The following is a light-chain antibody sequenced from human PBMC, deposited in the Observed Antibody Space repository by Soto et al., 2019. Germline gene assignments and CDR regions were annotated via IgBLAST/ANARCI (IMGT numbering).Light chain of an antibody. Sequence: QAVVTQEPSFSVSPGGTVTLTCGLTSGSVSTTYYPSWYQQTPGQAPRTLIYSTNIRSSGVPDRFPGSILGNKAALTITGAQADDESDYHCMLYMGGGLVVFGGGTKLTVL. CDR2: STN. CDR1: SGSVSTTYY. J-gene: IGLJ2*01. V-gene: IGLV8-61*01. CDR3: MLYMGGGLVV.